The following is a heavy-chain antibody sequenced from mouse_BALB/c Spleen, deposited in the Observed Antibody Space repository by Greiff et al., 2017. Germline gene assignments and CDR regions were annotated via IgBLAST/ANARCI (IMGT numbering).Heavy chain of an antibody. Sequence: QVQLKESGPGLVQPSQSLSITCTVSGFSLTSYGVHWVRQSPGKGLEWLGVIWSGGSTDYNAAFISRLSISKDNPKSQVFFKMNSLQANDTAIYYCARIGNYAMDYWGQGTSVTVSS. J-gene: IGHJ4*01. CDR1: GFSLTSYG. CDR3: ARIGNYAMDY. V-gene: IGHV2-2*02. D-gene: IGHD1-1*02. CDR2: IWSGGST.